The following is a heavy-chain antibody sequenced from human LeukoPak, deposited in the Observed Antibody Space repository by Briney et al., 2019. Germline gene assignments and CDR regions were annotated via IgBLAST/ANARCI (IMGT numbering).Heavy chain of an antibody. D-gene: IGHD2-15*01. CDR1: GGSISSSNYH. Sequence: PSETLSLTCTVSGGSISSSNYHWGWIRQPPGKGLEWIGNVYYTGNTFYNSSLMSRVTISVDTSKNQFSLKLSSVTAADTALYFCASIVGAGVCNGGYCHFLDHWGQGTLVIVSS. CDR2: VYYTGNT. J-gene: IGHJ5*02. V-gene: IGHV4-39*01. CDR3: ASIVGAGVCNGGYCHFLDH.